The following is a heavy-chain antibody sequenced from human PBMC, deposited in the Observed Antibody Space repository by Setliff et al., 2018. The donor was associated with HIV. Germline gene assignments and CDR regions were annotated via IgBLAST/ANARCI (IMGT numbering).Heavy chain of an antibody. CDR2: ISSSGTTM. CDR3: AKGESGSYYEDYFDY. CDR1: GFTFNTYS. Sequence: GSLRLSCAASGFTFNTYSMSWVRQAPGKGLEWLSYISSSGTTMHYAYSVRGRFTISRDNAKNSLYLQMNSLRAEDTAVYYCAKGESGSYYEDYFDYWGQGTLVTVSS. J-gene: IGHJ4*02. D-gene: IGHD1-26*01. V-gene: IGHV3-48*04.